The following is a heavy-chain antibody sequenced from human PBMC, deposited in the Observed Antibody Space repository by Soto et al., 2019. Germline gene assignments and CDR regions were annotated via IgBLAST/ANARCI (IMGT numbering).Heavy chain of an antibody. CDR2: IYYSGNT. J-gene: IGHJ4*02. CDR3: VRYCSTTKCPFDY. Sequence: SETLSLTCTVSGGSISSGGSYGGWIRQPPGKGLEWIGYIYYSGNTILNPSLRSRVTLSVDTSKNQFSLNLSSVTAADTAVYYCVRYCSTTKCPFDYWGQGTLVTVSS. CDR1: GGSISSGGSY. V-gene: IGHV4-30-4*01. D-gene: IGHD2-2*01.